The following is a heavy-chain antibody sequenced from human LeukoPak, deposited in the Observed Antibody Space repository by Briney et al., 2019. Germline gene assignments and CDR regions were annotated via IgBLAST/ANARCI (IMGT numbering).Heavy chain of an antibody. V-gene: IGHV1-2*02. CDR2: INPNSGGT. D-gene: IGHD4-17*01. Sequence: ASVTVSCKASGYTFTGYYMHWVRQAPGQGLEWMGWINPNSGGTNYAQKFQGRVTMTRDTSISTAYMELSRLRSDDTAVYYCARDGGWWDYGDYPDYWGQGTLVTVSS. J-gene: IGHJ4*02. CDR3: ARDGGWWDYGDYPDY. CDR1: GYTFTGYY.